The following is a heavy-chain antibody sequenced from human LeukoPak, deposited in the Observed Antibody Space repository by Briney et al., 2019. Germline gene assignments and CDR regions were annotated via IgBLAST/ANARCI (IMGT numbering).Heavy chain of an antibody. CDR1: GFIFSNYE. CDR2: INVGGTPI. D-gene: IGHD6-19*01. CDR3: AGDFSGWSVDP. J-gene: IGHJ5*02. Sequence: GSLRLSCAASGFIFSNYEMNWVRQAPGKGLEWISYINVGGTPIYYADSVKGRFTMSRDNAKNSLYLQMNSLKVEDTAVYYCAGDFSGWSVDPWGQGTLVTVSS. V-gene: IGHV3-48*03.